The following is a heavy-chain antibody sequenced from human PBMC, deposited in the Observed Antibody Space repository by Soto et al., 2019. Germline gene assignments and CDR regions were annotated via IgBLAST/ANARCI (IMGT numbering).Heavy chain of an antibody. J-gene: IGHJ4*02. CDR2: IYYSGST. CDR3: ARDRNGAGNYFDY. Sequence: QVQLQESGPGLVKPSQTLSLTCTVSGGSISSGDYYWSWIRQPPGKGLEWIGYIYYSGSTYYNPSLKSQVTISVDTSKNQFSLKLSSVTVADTAVYYCARDRNGAGNYFDYWGQGTLVTVSS. CDR1: GGSISSGDYY. D-gene: IGHD6-19*01. V-gene: IGHV4-30-4*01.